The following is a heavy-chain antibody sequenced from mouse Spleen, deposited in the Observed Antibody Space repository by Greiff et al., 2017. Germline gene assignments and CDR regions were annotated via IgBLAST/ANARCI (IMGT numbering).Heavy chain of an antibody. CDR3: ARRTDYGFDY. J-gene: IGHJ2*01. Sequence: VKLQESGAELARPGASVKLSCKASGYTFTSYGISWVKQRTGQGLEWIGEIYPRSGNTYYNEKFKGKATLTADKSSSTAYMELRSLTSEDSAVYFCARRTDYGFDYWGQGTTLTVSS. D-gene: IGHD2-4*01. V-gene: IGHV1-81*01. CDR1: GYTFTSYG. CDR2: IYPRSGNT.